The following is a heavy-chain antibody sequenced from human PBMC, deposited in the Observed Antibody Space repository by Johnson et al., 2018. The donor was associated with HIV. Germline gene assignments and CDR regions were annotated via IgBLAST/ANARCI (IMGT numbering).Heavy chain of an antibody. D-gene: IGHD6-13*01. CDR3: AKSIDAAADDAFDI. CDR1: GFTFSSFG. CDR2: ISYDGNNK. J-gene: IGHJ3*02. V-gene: IGHV3-30*18. Sequence: VQLVESGGGVVQPGRSLRLSCAASGFTFSSFGMHWVRQAPGKGLEWVAVISYDGNNKYYVDSVKGRLTISRDNAKNSLFLHMNSLRAEDTALYYCAKSIDAAADDAFDIWGQGTMVTVSS.